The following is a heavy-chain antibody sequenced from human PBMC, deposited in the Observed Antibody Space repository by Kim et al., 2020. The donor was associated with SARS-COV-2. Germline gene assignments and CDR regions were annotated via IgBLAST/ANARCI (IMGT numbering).Heavy chain of an antibody. D-gene: IGHD3-9*01. J-gene: IGHJ3*02. CDR3: ARARLRYFDWSTIGGAFDI. CDR1: GGSISSYY. CDR2: IYYSGST. V-gene: IGHV4-59*01. Sequence: SETLSLTCTVSGGSISSYYWSWIRQPPGKGLEWIGYIYYSGSTNYNPSLKSRVTISVDTSKNQFSLKLSSVTAADTAVYYCARARLRYFDWSTIGGAFDIWGQGTMVTVSS.